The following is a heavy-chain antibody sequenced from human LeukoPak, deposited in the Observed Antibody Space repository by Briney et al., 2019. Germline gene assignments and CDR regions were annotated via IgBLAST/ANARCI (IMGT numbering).Heavy chain of an antibody. CDR1: EYTFTGYY. J-gene: IGHJ5*02. D-gene: IGHD2-2*01. CDR3: ARVYCSSTSCYLNWFDP. CDR2: INPNSGGT. V-gene: IGHV1-2*02. Sequence: ASVKVSCKASEYTFTGYYMHWVRQAPGQGLEWMGWINPNSGGTNYAQKFQGRVTMTRDTSISTAYMELSRLRSDDTAVYYCARVYCSSTSCYLNWFDPWGQGTLVTVSS.